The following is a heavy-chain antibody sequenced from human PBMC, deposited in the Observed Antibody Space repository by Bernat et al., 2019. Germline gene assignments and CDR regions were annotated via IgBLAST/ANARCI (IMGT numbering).Heavy chain of an antibody. CDR2: IYHSGST. CDR1: ISSSNW. V-gene: IGHV4-4*02. CDR3: ARQVEYKLLIGDGLYNWFDP. D-gene: IGHD2-2*01. J-gene: IGHJ5*02. Sequence: ISSSNWWSWVRQPPGKGLEWIGEIYHSGSTNYNPSLKSRVTISVDKSKNQFSLKLSSVTAADTAVYYCARQVEYKLLIGDGLYNWFDPWG.